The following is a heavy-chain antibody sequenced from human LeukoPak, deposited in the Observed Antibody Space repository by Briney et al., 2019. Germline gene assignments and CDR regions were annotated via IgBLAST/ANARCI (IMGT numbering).Heavy chain of an antibody. Sequence: GGSLRLSCAASGFTFSSYAMSWVRQAPGKGLEWVSAISGSGGSTYYADSVKGRFTISRDNSKNTLYLQMNSLRAEDTAVYYCAKYQSYYDFWSSYPYGMDVWGQGTTVTVSS. J-gene: IGHJ6*02. V-gene: IGHV3-23*01. CDR1: GFTFSSYA. CDR3: AKYQSYYDFWSSYPYGMDV. CDR2: ISGSGGST. D-gene: IGHD3-3*01.